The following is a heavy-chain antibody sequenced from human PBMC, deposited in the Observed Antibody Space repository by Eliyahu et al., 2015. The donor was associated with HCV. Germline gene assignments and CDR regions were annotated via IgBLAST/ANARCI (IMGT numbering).Heavy chain of an antibody. CDR3: ATGYLGSSTFDY. CDR1: GYTPPXLS. V-gene: IGHV1-24*01. D-gene: IGHD1-26*01. Sequence: QVQLVQSGAEVKKPGASVKVSCKVSGYTPPXLSMHWVRQAPGKGLEWMGVFDPEDGETIYAXKFQGRVTMTEDTSTDTAYMELSSLRSEDTAVYYCATGYLGSSTFDYWGQGTLVTVSS. J-gene: IGHJ4*02. CDR2: FDPEDGET.